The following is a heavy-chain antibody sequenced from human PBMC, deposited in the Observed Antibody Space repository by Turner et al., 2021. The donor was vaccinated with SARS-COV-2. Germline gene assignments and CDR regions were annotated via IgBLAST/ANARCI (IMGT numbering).Heavy chain of an antibody. Sequence: EVQLVESGGGLVKPGGSLRLSCAASGFTLGSYSINWVRRARGKGLEWVSSISSSSSYIYYADSVKGRFTISRDNAKNSLYLQMNSLRAEDTAVYYCASIAAADPKYYHYYGMDVWGQGTTVTVSS. J-gene: IGHJ6*02. V-gene: IGHV3-21*01. CDR1: GFTLGSYS. D-gene: IGHD6-13*01. CDR3: ASIAAADPKYYHYYGMDV. CDR2: ISSSSSYI.